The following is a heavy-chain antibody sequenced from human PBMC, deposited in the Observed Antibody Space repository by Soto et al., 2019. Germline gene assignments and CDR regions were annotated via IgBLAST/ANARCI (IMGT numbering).Heavy chain of an antibody. J-gene: IGHJ6*02. Sequence: EVQLVESGGGLVQPGRSLRLSCAASGFTFDDYAMHWVRQAPGKGLEWVSGISWNSGSIGYADSVKGRFTISRDNAKNSLYLQMNSLGAEDTALYYCAKGGGIWFGELLSLGSYGMDVWGQGTTVTVSS. D-gene: IGHD3-10*01. CDR2: ISWNSGSI. CDR3: AKGGGIWFGELLSLGSYGMDV. CDR1: GFTFDDYA. V-gene: IGHV3-9*01.